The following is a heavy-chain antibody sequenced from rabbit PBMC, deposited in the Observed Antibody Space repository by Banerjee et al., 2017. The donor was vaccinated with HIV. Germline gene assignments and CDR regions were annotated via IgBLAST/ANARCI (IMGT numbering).Heavy chain of an antibody. CDR2: IYAGSIGST. D-gene: IGHD1-1*01. CDR3: ARDRAVSESKL. CDR1: GFSFSSSYY. Sequence: QSLEESGGDLVKPGASLTLTCTASGFSFSSSYYMCWVRQAPGKGLEWIACIYAGSIGSTYYASWAKGRFTISKTSSTTVTLQMTSLTAADTATYFCARDRAVSESKLWGPGTLVTVS. J-gene: IGHJ4*01. V-gene: IGHV1S40*01.